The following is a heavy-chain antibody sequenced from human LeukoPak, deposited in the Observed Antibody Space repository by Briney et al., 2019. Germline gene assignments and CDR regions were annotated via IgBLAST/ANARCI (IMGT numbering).Heavy chain of an antibody. CDR2: LHHTGST. J-gene: IGHJ4*02. D-gene: IGHD1-14*01. Sequence: PSETLSLTCSVSGGSISRHHWNWIRQAPGKGLEWVGFLHHTGSTDYNPSLKNRVTISGDTSKNQVSLILISVTAADTAVYYCARGGTRGPFDYWGQGTLVTVSS. CDR3: ARGGTRGPFDY. V-gene: IGHV4-59*11. CDR1: GGSISRHH.